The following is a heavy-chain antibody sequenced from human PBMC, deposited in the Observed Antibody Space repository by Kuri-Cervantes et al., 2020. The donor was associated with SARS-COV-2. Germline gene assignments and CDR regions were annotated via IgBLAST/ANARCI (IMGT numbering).Heavy chain of an antibody. CDR3: AKRGLPARPGSYFDS. V-gene: IGHV5-51*01. CDR2: IYADDSDT. Sequence: GESLKISCEGSGYNLPAYWIGWVRQMPGKGLEWMGIIYADDSDTKYSPSFQGRVTISVDRSINTAYLQWSSLRASDTAMYYCAKRGLPARPGSYFDSWGQGTLVTVSS. J-gene: IGHJ4*02. CDR1: GYNLPAYW. D-gene: IGHD6-6*01.